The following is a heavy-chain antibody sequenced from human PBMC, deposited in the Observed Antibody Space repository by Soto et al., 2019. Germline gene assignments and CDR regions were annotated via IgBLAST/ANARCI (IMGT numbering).Heavy chain of an antibody. D-gene: IGHD5-18*01. CDR1: GGSISSGGYS. CDR2: ISYSGST. CDR3: ARGNGKLWSPSDY. J-gene: IGHJ4*02. V-gene: IGHV4-31*03. Sequence: SETLSLTCTVSGGSISSGGYSWSWIRQHPGKGLEWIGYISYSGSTYYNPSLRSRVNISLDTSNNQFSLRLSSVTAADTAVYYCARGNGKLWSPSDYWGQGTLVTVSS.